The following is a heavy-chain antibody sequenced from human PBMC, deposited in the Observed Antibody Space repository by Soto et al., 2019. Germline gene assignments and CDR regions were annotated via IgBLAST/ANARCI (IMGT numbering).Heavy chain of an antibody. J-gene: IGHJ4*02. CDR3: ARDCGYGDYYFDY. CDR2: INPNSGGT. CDR1: GYTFTVYY. D-gene: IGHD4-17*01. Sequence: ASVKVSCKASGYTFTVYYMHWVRQAPGQGLEWMGWINPNSGGTNYAQKFQGWVTMTRDTSISTAYMELSRLRSDDTAVYYCARDCGYGDYYFDYWGQGTQVTVSS. V-gene: IGHV1-2*04.